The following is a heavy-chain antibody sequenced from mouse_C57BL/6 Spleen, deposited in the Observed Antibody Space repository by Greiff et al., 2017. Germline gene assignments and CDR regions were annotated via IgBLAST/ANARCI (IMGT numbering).Heavy chain of an antibody. D-gene: IGHD1-1*01. V-gene: IGHV1-72*01. CDR2: IDPNSGGT. CDR1: GYTFTSYW. J-gene: IGHJ2*01. Sequence: QVQLQQPGAELVKPGASVKLSCKASGYTFTSYWMHWVKQRPGRGLEWIGRIDPNSGGTKYNEKFKSKATLTVDKPSSTAYMQLSGLTSEASAVFNVARSGGSAPYSSGGSSFDNGGQGTTLTVSS. CDR3: ARSGGSAPYSSGGSSFDN.